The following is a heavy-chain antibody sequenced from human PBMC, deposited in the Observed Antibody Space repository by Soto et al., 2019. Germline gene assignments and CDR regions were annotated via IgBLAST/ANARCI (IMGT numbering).Heavy chain of an antibody. V-gene: IGHV4-34*01. Sequence: ETLSLTCAVYGGSLSGYYWTWIRQPPGKGLEWIGEVNPGGITNYSPSVKSRLKISLDTSKKEVSLEMTSVTAADTAVYYCGRVVIKMAIQSIASWGPGTRVTVSS. CDR2: VNPGGIT. CDR1: GGSLSGYY. CDR3: GRVVIKMAIQSIAS. J-gene: IGHJ4*02.